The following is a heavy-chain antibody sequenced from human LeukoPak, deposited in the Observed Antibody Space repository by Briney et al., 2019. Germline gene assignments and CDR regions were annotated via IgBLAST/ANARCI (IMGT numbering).Heavy chain of an antibody. CDR1: GYTFTSYG. V-gene: IGHV1-18*04. J-gene: IGHJ3*02. Sequence: ASVKVSCKASGYTFTSYGISWVRQAPGQGLEWMGWISAYNGNTNYAQKLQGRVTMTTDTSTSTAYMEPRSLRSDDTAVYYCARCSRYYYGSGSYYNSDDAFDIWGQGTMVTVSS. CDR3: ARCSRYYYGSGSYYNSDDAFDI. D-gene: IGHD3-10*01. CDR2: ISAYNGNT.